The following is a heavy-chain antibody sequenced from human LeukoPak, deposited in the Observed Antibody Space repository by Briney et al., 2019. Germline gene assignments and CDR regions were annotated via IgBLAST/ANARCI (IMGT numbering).Heavy chain of an antibody. J-gene: IGHJ4*02. Sequence: GASVKVSCKASGATISSFAISWVRQAPGQGLEWMGGIVPIFGTVNKAQNFQGRVTITADKSTNTAYMEVSSLTSEDTAVYYCAREDRHGIAAAGTPDYWGQGTLVTVSS. V-gene: IGHV1-69*06. CDR3: AREDRHGIAAAGTPDY. CDR2: IVPIFGTV. D-gene: IGHD6-13*01. CDR1: GATISSFA.